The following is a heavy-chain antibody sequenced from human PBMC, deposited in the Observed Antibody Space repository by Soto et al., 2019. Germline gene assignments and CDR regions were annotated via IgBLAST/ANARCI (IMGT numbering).Heavy chain of an antibody. CDR2: ISGSGGST. CDR3: AKDRGYYDSSGYYSPDAFDI. V-gene: IGHV3-23*01. CDR1: GFTFSSYA. D-gene: IGHD3-22*01. J-gene: IGHJ3*02. Sequence: GGSLRLSCAASGFTFSSYAMSWVRQAPWKGLEWVSAISGSGGSTYYADSVKGRFTISRDNSKNTLYLQMNSLRAEDTAVYYCAKDRGYYDSSGYYSPDAFDIWGQGTMVTVSS.